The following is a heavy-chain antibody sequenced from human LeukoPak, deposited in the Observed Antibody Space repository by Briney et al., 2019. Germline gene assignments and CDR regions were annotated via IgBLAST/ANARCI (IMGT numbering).Heavy chain of an antibody. CDR3: ARDDVAWNDVHWFDP. J-gene: IGHJ5*02. CDR2: ISSTGSSI. CDR1: GFTFSYYT. D-gene: IGHD1-1*01. V-gene: IGHV3-21*01. Sequence: GGPLRLSCAASGFTFSYYTMSWVRQAPGKGLEWVSSISSTGSSIYYADSVKGRFTISRDNAKNSLYLQMSSLRVEDTAVYYCARDDVAWNDVHWFDPWGQGTLVTVSS.